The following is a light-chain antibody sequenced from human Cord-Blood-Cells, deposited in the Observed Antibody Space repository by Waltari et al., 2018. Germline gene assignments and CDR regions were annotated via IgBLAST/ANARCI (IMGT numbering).Light chain of an antibody. CDR2: LGS. CDR3: MQALQTPPWT. CDR1: QSLLHSNGYNY. J-gene: IGKJ1*01. Sequence: DIVMTQSPLSLPVTPGEPASISCRSSQSLLHSNGYNYLDWYLQKQGQSPQLLIYLGSNRASRVPDRFSGSGSGTDFTQKISRVEAEDVGVYYCMQALQTPPWTFGQGTKVEIK. V-gene: IGKV2-28*01.